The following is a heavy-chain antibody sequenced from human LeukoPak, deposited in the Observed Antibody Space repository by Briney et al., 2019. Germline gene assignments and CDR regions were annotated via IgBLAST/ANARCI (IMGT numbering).Heavy chain of an antibody. V-gene: IGHV4-34*01. J-gene: IGHJ4*02. CDR2: INHSGST. D-gene: IGHD1-26*01. CDR3: ARDLVVGATRGFDY. Sequence: SETLSLTCAVYGGSFSGYYWSWIRQPPGKGLEWIGEINHSGSTNYNPSLKSRVTISVDTSKNQFSLKLSSVTAADTAVYYCARDLVVGATRGFDYWGQGTLDTVSS. CDR1: GGSFSGYY.